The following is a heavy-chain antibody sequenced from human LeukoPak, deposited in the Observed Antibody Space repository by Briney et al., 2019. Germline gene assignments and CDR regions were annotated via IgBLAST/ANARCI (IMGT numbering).Heavy chain of an antibody. V-gene: IGHV3-33*01. CDR3: ARDNILTSGSYFDY. CDR2: VWSDGGDQ. D-gene: IGHD1-26*01. CDR1: GFSFSDYG. J-gene: IGHJ4*02. Sequence: PGGSLRLSCAASGFSFSDYGMHWVRQAPGKELEWVAAVWSDGGDQKYADSVKGRFTISRENSKNTLYLEMNSLRAGDTAVYYCARDNILTSGSYFDYWGQGTLVTVSS.